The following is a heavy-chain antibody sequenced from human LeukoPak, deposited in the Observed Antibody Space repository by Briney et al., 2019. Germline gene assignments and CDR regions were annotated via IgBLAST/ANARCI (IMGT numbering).Heavy chain of an antibody. CDR3: ARGRDVYSFGFDY. Sequence: GASVKVSCKASGYTFTSYDINWVRQATGQGLEWMGWMNPNSGNTGYAQKFQGRVTITRNTSISTAYMELSSLKASDTAMYYCARGRDVYSFGFDYWGQGTLVTVSS. D-gene: IGHD5-24*01. CDR1: GYTFTSYD. CDR2: MNPNSGNT. J-gene: IGHJ4*02. V-gene: IGHV1-8*03.